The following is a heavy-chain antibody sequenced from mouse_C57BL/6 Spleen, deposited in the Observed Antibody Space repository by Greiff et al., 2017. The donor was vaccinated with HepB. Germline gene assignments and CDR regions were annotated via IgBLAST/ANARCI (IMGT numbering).Heavy chain of an antibody. D-gene: IGHD1-1*01. Sequence: QVQLQQSGAELVRPGSSVKLSCKASGYTFTSYWMHWVKQRPIQGLEWIGNIDPSDSETHYNQKFKDKATLTVDKSSSTAYMQLSSLTSEDSAVYYCARDHYYGSTPGYFDYWGQGTTLTVSS. J-gene: IGHJ2*01. CDR2: IDPSDSET. V-gene: IGHV1-52*01. CDR1: GYTFTSYW. CDR3: ARDHYYGSTPGYFDY.